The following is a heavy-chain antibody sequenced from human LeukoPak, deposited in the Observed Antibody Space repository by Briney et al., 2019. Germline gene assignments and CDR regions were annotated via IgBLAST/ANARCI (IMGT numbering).Heavy chain of an antibody. CDR1: GFTFNNFA. J-gene: IGHJ4*02. D-gene: IGHD3-10*01. Sequence: PGGSLRLSCAASGFTFNNFAMSWVRQAPGKGLEGVSLISGSGGDSKSVDSVKGRFVISRDNSKNSLYLQLNSLRPEDTAVYYCAKMAIAKGATQGRGFLQFDFWGQETLVTVSS. CDR3: AKMAIAKGATQGRGFLQFDF. V-gene: IGHV3-23*01. CDR2: ISGSGGDS.